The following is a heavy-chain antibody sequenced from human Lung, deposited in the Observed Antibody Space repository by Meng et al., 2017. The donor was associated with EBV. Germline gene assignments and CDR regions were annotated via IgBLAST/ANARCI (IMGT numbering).Heavy chain of an antibody. Sequence: FKKPGAFVKGSWKAFGYICTRYAMKLVRPAPGQGLEGMGWINTNTGNPTYAQGFTGRFVFSLDTSVSTAYLQICSLKAEDTAVYYCARDPSNTSGRYAYFDYWGQGTLVTVSS. CDR2: INTNTGNP. CDR3: ARDPSNTSGRYAYFDY. J-gene: IGHJ4*02. CDR1: GYICTRYA. V-gene: IGHV7-4-1*01. D-gene: IGHD6-19*01.